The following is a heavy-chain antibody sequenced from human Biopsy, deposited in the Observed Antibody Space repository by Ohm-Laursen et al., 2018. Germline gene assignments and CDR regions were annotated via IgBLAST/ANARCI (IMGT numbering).Heavy chain of an antibody. V-gene: IGHV6-1*01. CDR3: ARSGSDSLNYYFDF. CDR2: TFYRAKWYT. Sequence: WQTLSLTCAISGDSVSSNRAAWNWIRQSPSGGLEWLGRTFYRAKWYTDFAVSVKSRITLTPDPSTNQFSLQLNSVTPDDTAVYYCARSGSDSLNYYFDFWGQGTLVTVSS. CDR1: GDSVSSNRAA. D-gene: IGHD2-21*02. J-gene: IGHJ4*02.